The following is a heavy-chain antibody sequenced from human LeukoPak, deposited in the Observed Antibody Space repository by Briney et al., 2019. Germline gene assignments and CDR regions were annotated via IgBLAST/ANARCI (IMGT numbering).Heavy chain of an antibody. CDR1: GFTFSGSA. D-gene: IGHD3-10*01. J-gene: IGHJ4*02. Sequence: GWPLRLSCAASGFTFSGSAMHWVRQASGKGLEWVGRIRSKANSYATAYAASVKGRFTISRDDSKNTAYLQMNSLKTEDTAVYYCTPAGGSGSYSGYWGQGTLVTVSS. V-gene: IGHV3-73*01. CDR2: IRSKANSYAT. CDR3: TPAGGSGSYSGY.